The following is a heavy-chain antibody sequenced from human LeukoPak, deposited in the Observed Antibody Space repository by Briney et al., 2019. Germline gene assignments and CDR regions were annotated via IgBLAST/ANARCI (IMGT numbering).Heavy chain of an antibody. CDR3: ARQSRGSSSSRDYFDY. Sequence: SETLSLTCTVSGGSISSSTYYCGWVRQPPGKGLEWIGSIYYSGSTYYNPSLKSRVTISVDTSKNHFSLNLSSVTAADTAVYYCARQSRGSSSSRDYFDYWGQGTLVTVSS. CDR2: IYYSGST. V-gene: IGHV4-39*01. CDR1: GGSISSSTYY. D-gene: IGHD6-6*01. J-gene: IGHJ4*02.